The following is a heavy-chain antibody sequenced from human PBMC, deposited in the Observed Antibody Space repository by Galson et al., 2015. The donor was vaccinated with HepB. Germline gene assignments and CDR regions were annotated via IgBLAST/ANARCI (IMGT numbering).Heavy chain of an antibody. Sequence: SLRLSCAASGFTVSSNYMSWVRQAPGKGLEWVSVIYSGGSTYYADSVKGRFTISRVNSKNTLYLQMNSLRAEDTAVYYCARGVTVRTGGTFDYWGQGTLVTVSS. J-gene: IGHJ4*02. V-gene: IGHV3-53*01. CDR2: IYSGGST. CDR1: GFTVSSNY. D-gene: IGHD7-27*01. CDR3: ARGVTVRTGGTFDY.